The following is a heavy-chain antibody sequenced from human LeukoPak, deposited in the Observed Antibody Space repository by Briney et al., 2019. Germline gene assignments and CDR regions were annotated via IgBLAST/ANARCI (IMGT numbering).Heavy chain of an antibody. CDR3: ARAPTTPEGY. J-gene: IGHJ4*02. D-gene: IGHD1-14*01. V-gene: IGHV3-30-3*01. Sequence: QPGRSLRLSCAASGFTFSSYAMHWVRQAPGKGLEWVAVISYDGSNKYYADSVKGRFTISRDNSKNTLYLQMNSLRAEDTAVYYCARAPTTPEGYWGQETLVTVSS. CDR2: ISYDGSNK. CDR1: GFTFSSYA.